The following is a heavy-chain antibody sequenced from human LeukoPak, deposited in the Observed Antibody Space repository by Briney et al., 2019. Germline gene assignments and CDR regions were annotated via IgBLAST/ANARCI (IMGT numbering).Heavy chain of an antibody. D-gene: IGHD4-23*01. V-gene: IGHV3-74*01. CDR3: ARDLKGPVSDVFDM. CDR2: SNSDGSST. J-gene: IGHJ3*02. Sequence: GGSLRLSCAASGFTFSSYWMHWVRQAPGKGLVWVSHSNSDGSSTSYADSVRGRFTISRDNAKNTLYLQMNSLRAEDTAVYYCARDLKGPVSDVFDMWGQGTMVTVSS. CDR1: GFTFSSYW.